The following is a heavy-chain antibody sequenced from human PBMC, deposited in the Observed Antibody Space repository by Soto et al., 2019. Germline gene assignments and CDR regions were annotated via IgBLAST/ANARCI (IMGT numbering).Heavy chain of an antibody. V-gene: IGHV1-18*01. CDR3: SRIFARRNDFDV. CDR2: ITPYNGNT. J-gene: IGHJ3*01. Sequence: QVQLVQSGAEVKNPGASVKVSCQASNYLFGAFGISWVRQAPGQGLEWMGWITPYNGNTHYAEKFQDRVTMTADKSTTPAYMEVRRLTSDDTAVYFLSRIFARRNDFDVWGQGTVVTVSS. CDR1: NYLFGAFG.